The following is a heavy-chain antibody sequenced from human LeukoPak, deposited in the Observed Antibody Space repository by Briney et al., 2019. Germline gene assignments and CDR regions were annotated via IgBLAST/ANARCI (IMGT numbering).Heavy chain of an antibody. V-gene: IGHV3-9*03. CDR2: ISWNSGSI. D-gene: IGHD3-3*01. J-gene: IGHJ4*02. CDR1: GFTFDDYA. CDR3: AKASAYDFWSAYLDY. Sequence: PGGSLRLSCAASGFTFDDYAMHWVRQTPGKGLEWVSGISWNSGSIGYADSVKGRFTISRDIAKNSLYLQMNSLRADDMALYYCAKASAYDFWSAYLDYWGQGTLGTVSS.